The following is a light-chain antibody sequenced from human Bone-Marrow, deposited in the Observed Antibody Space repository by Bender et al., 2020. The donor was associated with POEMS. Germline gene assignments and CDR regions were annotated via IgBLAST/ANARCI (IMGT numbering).Light chain of an antibody. V-gene: IGLV2-8*01. Sequence: QSALTQPPSASGSPGQSVTISCTGASSDVGTYNSVSWYQQHPGRAPRLMIYEVSQRPSGVPDRFSGSKSGHTASLTISGLEAGDEADYYCCSYAGYGTYVFATGTKVTVL. CDR3: CSYAGYGTYV. J-gene: IGLJ1*01. CDR2: EVS. CDR1: SSDVGTYNS.